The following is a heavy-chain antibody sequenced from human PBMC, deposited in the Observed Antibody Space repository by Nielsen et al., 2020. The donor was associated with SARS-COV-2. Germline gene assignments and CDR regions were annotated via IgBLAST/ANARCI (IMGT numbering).Heavy chain of an antibody. CDR1: GFTFSSYG. CDR2: IWYDGSNK. J-gene: IGHJ4*02. D-gene: IGHD1-26*01. V-gene: IGHV3-33*01. Sequence: GESLKISCAASGFTFSSYGMHWVRQAPGTGLEWVAVIWYDGSNKYYADSVKGRFTISRDNSKNTLYLQMNSLRAEDTAVYYCARDLIVGAFVYWGQGTLVTVSS. CDR3: ARDLIVGAFVY.